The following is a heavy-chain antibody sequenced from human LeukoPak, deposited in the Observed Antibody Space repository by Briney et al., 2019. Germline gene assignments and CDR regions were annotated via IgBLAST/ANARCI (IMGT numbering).Heavy chain of an antibody. CDR2: ISAGGDYT. CDR3: AKDQGIAVEGY. Sequence: GGSLRLSCAASGFTFSSYAMSWVRQAPGKGLKWVSGISAGGDYTYYADSVKGRFTISRDNSKNTLYLQMNSLRAEDTAVYYCAKDQGIAVEGYWGQGTLVTVSS. D-gene: IGHD6-19*01. CDR1: GFTFSSYA. V-gene: IGHV3-23*01. J-gene: IGHJ4*02.